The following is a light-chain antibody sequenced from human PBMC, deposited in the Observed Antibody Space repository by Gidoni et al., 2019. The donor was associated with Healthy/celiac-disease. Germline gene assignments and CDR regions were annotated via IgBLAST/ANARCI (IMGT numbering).Light chain of an antibody. Sequence: IVLTPSPATLSLSPGERATLSCRARQSFSSYVAWYQQKPGQAPRLLIYDASNRATGIPARFSGSGSGTDFTLTISSLEPEDFAVYYCQQRSNGLTFGGGTKVEIK. CDR3: QQRSNGLT. V-gene: IGKV3-11*01. J-gene: IGKJ4*01. CDR2: DAS. CDR1: QSFSSY.